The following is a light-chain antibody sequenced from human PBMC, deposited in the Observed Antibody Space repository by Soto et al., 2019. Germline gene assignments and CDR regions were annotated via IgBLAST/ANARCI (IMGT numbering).Light chain of an antibody. CDR2: DAS. Sequence: EIALRQTLGTLSLCPGEQATLSFRASQSVSRNYLAWYQQKPGQAPRLLIYDASSRPTGIPVRFSGSGSGTDFTLTISRLEPEDFAVYYCQQYGSSPWTFGLGTKVDIK. J-gene: IGKJ1*01. CDR1: QSVSRNY. V-gene: IGKV3-20*01. CDR3: QQYGSSPWT.